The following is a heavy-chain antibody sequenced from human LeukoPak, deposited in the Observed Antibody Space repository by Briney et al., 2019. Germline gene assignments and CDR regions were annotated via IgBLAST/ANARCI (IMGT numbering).Heavy chain of an antibody. Sequence: GGSLSLSCAASGFTFSTYTLSWVRQTPGKGLEWVSIISGSGVTTYYADSVKGRFIISRDNSKNTLCLQMYSLRAEDTAIYYCAKHPLSGNFDYWGQGTLVTVSS. D-gene: IGHD2/OR15-2a*01. CDR1: GFTFSTYT. V-gene: IGHV3-23*01. CDR3: AKHPLSGNFDY. J-gene: IGHJ4*02. CDR2: ISGSGVTT.